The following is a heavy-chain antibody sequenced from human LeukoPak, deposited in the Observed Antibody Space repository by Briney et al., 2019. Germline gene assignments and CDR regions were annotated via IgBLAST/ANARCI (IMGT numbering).Heavy chain of an antibody. Sequence: ASVKVSCKASGYTFINYAINWGRQAPGQRPEWMGWINAVNGNTKYSQKFQGRVTITRDTSASTAYMELTSLTSADTAVYYCARGPRAAADDYWGQGTLVTVPS. V-gene: IGHV1-3*01. CDR1: GYTFINYA. J-gene: IGHJ4*02. CDR3: ARGPRAAADDY. CDR2: INAVNGNT. D-gene: IGHD6-13*01.